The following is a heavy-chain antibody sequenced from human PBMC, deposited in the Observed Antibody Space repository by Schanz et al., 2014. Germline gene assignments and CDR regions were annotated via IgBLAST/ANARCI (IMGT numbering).Heavy chain of an antibody. J-gene: IGHJ6*02. V-gene: IGHV3-23*04. CDR3: AKGMGYCSGGTCYDYYYYGLDV. Sequence: EVQLVESGGGLVKPGGSLRLSCEASEFTFSSYKMNWVRQAPGKGLEWVSSISHSGGSKYYADSVKGRFTISRDNSENTLYLQMNSLSADDTAVFYCAKGMGYCSGGTCYDYYYYGLDVWGQGTTVTVS. CDR1: EFTFSSYK. D-gene: IGHD2-15*01. CDR2: ISHSGGSK.